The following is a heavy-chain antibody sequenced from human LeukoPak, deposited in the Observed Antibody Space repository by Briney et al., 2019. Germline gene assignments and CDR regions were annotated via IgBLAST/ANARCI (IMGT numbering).Heavy chain of an antibody. CDR3: ARDGYDSSGYDAFDI. J-gene: IGHJ3*02. D-gene: IGHD3-22*01. CDR1: GFTFSSYA. V-gene: IGHV3-23*01. CDR2: ISGSGGST. Sequence: GGSLRLPCAASGFTFSSYAMSWVRQAPGKGLEWVSAISGSGGSTYYADSVKGRFTISRDNSKNTLYLQMNSLRAEDTAVYYCARDGYDSSGYDAFDIWGQGTMVTVSS.